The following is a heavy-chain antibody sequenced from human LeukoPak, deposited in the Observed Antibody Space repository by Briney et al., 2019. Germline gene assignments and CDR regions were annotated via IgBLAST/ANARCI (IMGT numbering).Heavy chain of an antibody. D-gene: IGHD6-6*01. J-gene: IGHJ4*02. Sequence: SETLSLTCTVSGGSISSSSYYWGWIRQPPGKGLEWIGSIYYSGSIYYNPSLKSRVTISVDTSKNQFSLKLSSMTAADTAVYYCARAGEAAPSGLGFDYWGQGTLVTVSS. CDR1: GGSISSSSYY. V-gene: IGHV4-39*07. CDR3: ARAGEAAPSGLGFDY. CDR2: IYYSGSI.